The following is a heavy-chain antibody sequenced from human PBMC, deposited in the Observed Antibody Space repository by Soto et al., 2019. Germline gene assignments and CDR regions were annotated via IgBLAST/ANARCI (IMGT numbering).Heavy chain of an antibody. V-gene: IGHV3-33*01. J-gene: IGHJ3*02. CDR1: GFTFSSYG. CDR3: ARDRDTTVTTEAAFDI. Sequence: QVQLVESGGGVVQPGRSLRLPCAASGFTFSSYGMHWVRQAPGKGLEWVAVIWYDGSNKYYADSVKGRFTISRDNSKNTLYLQMNSLRAEDTAVYYCARDRDTTVTTEAAFDIWGQGTMVTVSS. D-gene: IGHD4-17*01. CDR2: IWYDGSNK.